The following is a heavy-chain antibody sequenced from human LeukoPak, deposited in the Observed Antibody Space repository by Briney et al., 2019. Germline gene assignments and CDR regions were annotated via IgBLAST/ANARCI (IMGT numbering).Heavy chain of an antibody. V-gene: IGHV1-8*01. CDR2: MNPNSGNT. Sequence: ASVKVSCKASGYTFTTYDINWVRQATGQGLEWMGWMNPNSGNTGYAQKFQGRVTMTRNTSMSTAYMELNSLRSEDTAVCYCARANYYGSGKKDLDYWGQGTLVTVSS. CDR3: ARANYYGSGKKDLDY. D-gene: IGHD3-10*01. CDR1: GYTFTTYD. J-gene: IGHJ4*02.